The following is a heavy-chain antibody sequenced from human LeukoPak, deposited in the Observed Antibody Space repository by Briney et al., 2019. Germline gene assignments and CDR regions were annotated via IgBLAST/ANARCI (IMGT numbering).Heavy chain of an antibody. V-gene: IGHV4-31*03. CDR2: IYYSGRT. Sequence: SETLSLTCTVSGGSISRGGYYWRWIRQHPGKGLEWIGYIYYSGRTYYNPSLKSRVIISVDTSKNQFSLKLSSVTAADTAVYYCASRDCSGGSCYSGLGYWGQGTLVTVSS. CDR1: GGSISRGGYY. J-gene: IGHJ4*02. CDR3: ASRDCSGGSCYSGLGY. D-gene: IGHD2-15*01.